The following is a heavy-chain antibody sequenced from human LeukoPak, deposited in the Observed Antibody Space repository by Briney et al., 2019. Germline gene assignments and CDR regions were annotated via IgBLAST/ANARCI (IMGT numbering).Heavy chain of an antibody. CDR2: ISDSGDTT. CDR3: ASISRGVRGVSY. CDR1: GFTFSSYA. Sequence: PGGSLRLSCAASGFTFSSYAMSWVRQAPGKGLEWVSAISDSGDTTYYADSVKGRFTISRDNSKNTLYLQMNSLRAEDTAFYYCASISRGVRGVSYWGQGTLVTVSS. V-gene: IGHV3-23*01. D-gene: IGHD3-10*01. J-gene: IGHJ4*02.